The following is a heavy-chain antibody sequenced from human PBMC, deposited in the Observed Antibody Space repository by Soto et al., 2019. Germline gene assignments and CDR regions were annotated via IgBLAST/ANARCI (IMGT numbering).Heavy chain of an antibody. CDR2: IYPGDSDT. D-gene: IGHD6-13*01. CDR3: ASQAKSGSSWGYYYYGMDV. CDR1: GYSFTSYW. V-gene: IGHV5-51*01. J-gene: IGHJ6*02. Sequence: PGESLKISRKGSGYSFTSYWIGWVRQMPGKGLEWMGIIYPGDSDTRYSPSFQGQVTISADKSISTAYLQWSSLKASDTAMYYCASQAKSGSSWGYYYYGMDVWGQGTTVTVSS.